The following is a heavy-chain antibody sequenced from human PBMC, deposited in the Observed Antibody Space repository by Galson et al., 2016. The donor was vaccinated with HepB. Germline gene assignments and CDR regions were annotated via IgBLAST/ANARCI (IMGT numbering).Heavy chain of an antibody. D-gene: IGHD2/OR15-2a*01. CDR3: ARDVQYRFDS. CDR1: GYTFTNYD. CDR2: ISTYSGNT. J-gene: IGHJ4*02. Sequence: SVKVSCKASGYTFTNYDINWVRQAPGQGLEWMGWISTYSGNTKYAQKFQGGLTLTTDSSTTTAYMELRSLRFDDTALYYCARDVQYRFDSWGQGTLVTVSS. V-gene: IGHV1-18*01.